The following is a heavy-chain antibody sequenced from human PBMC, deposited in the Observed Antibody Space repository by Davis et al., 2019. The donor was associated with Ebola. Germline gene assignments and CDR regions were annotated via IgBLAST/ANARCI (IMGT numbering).Heavy chain of an antibody. J-gene: IGHJ4*02. Sequence: GESLKISCAASGFTFSSYAMSWVRQAPGKGLEWVSAISGSGGSTYYADSVKGRFTISRDNSKNTLYLQMNSLRAEDTAVYYCAKPRYGGVIAPYYFDYWGQGTLVTVSS. D-gene: IGHD3-16*02. V-gene: IGHV3-23*01. CDR2: ISGSGGST. CDR3: AKPRYGGVIAPYYFDY. CDR1: GFTFSSYA.